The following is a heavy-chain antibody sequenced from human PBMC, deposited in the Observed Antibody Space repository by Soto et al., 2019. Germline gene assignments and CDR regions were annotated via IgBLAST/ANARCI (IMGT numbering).Heavy chain of an antibody. J-gene: IGHJ4*02. V-gene: IGHV1-3*01. D-gene: IGHD6-19*01. CDR3: ARGSVAGTSGPAYFDY. Sequence: QVQLVQSGAEVKKPGASVKVSCKASGYTFTSYAMHWVRQAPGQRLEWMGWINAGNGNTKYSQKFQGRVTITRDTSASTAYMELSSLRSEDTAVYYCARGSVAGTSGPAYFDYWGQGTLVTVSS. CDR1: GYTFTSYA. CDR2: INAGNGNT.